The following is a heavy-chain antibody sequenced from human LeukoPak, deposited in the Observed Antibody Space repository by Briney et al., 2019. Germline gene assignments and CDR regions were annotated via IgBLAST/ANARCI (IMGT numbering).Heavy chain of an antibody. Sequence: PSETLSLTCTVSGGSISSYYWSWIRQPPGKGLEWIGYIFYSGSTNYNPSLKSRVTISVDTSKNQFSLKLSSVTAADTAVYYCARHPSRRYYWYFDLWGRGTLVTVSS. D-gene: IGHD2-2*01. CDR3: ARHPSRRYYWYFDL. V-gene: IGHV4-59*08. CDR1: GGSISSYY. J-gene: IGHJ2*01. CDR2: IFYSGST.